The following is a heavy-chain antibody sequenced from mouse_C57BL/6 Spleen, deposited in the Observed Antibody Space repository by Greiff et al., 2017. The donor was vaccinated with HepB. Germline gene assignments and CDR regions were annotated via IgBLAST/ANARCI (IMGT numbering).Heavy chain of an antibody. D-gene: IGHD2-2*01. J-gene: IGHJ3*01. V-gene: IGHV5-17*01. Sequence: EVKLMESGGGLVKPGGSLKLSCAASGFTFSDYGMHWVRQAPEKGLEWVAYISSGSSTIYYADTVKGRFTISRDNAKNTLFLQMTSLRSEDTAMYYCARDGYDRFAYWGQGTLVTVSA. CDR2: ISSGSSTI. CDR1: GFTFSDYG. CDR3: ARDGYDRFAY.